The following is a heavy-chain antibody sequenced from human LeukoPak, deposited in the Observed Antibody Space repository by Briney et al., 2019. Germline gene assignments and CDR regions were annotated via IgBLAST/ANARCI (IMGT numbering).Heavy chain of an antibody. CDR2: IIPIFGTA. V-gene: IGHV1-69*13. CDR1: GGTFSSYA. CDR3: ATIPVADFWSGYGY. J-gene: IGHJ4*02. D-gene: IGHD3-3*01. Sequence: ASVKVSCKASGGTFSSYAISWVRQAPGQGLEWMGGIIPIFGTANYAQKFQGRVTITADESTSTAYMELSSLRSEDTAVYYCATIPVADFWSGYGYWGQGTLVTVSS.